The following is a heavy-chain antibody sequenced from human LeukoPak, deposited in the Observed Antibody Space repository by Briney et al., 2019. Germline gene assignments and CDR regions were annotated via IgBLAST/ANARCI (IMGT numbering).Heavy chain of an antibody. CDR2: ISGSGGST. D-gene: IGHD3-9*01. V-gene: IGHV3-23*01. CDR1: GFTFSSYA. Sequence: PGGSLRLSCAASGFTFSSYAMSWVRQAPGKGLEWVSAISGSGGSTYYADSVEGRFTISRDNSKNTLYLQMNSLRAEDTAVYYCAKCLSENLVLRYFGWLPLYYYYYGMDVWGQGTTVTVSS. J-gene: IGHJ6*02. CDR3: AKCLSENLVLRYFGWLPLYYYYYGMDV.